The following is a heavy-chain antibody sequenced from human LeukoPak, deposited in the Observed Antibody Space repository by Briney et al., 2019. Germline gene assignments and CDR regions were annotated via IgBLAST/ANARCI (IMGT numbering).Heavy chain of an antibody. D-gene: IGHD2-15*01. CDR2: INPNSGGT. J-gene: IGHJ3*02. V-gene: IGHV1-2*02. CDR1: GYTFTGYY. Sequence: ASVKVSCKASGYTFTGYYMHWVRQAPGQGLEWMGWINPNSGGTNYAQKFQGRVTMTRDTSISTAYMELSRLRSEDTAVYYCARDDPIAATRYDAFDIWGQGTMVTVSS. CDR3: ARDDPIAATRYDAFDI.